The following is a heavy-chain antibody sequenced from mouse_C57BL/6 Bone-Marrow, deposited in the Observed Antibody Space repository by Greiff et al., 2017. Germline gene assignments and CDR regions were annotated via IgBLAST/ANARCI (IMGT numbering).Heavy chain of an antibody. CDR3: ARGQGRDAMDY. CDR2: ISSGGSYT. CDR1: GFTFSSYG. Sequence: EVQRVESGGDLVKPGGSLKLSCAASGFTFSSYGMSWVRQTPDKRLEWVATISSGGSYTYYPDSVKGRFTISRDNAKNTLYLQMSSLKSEDTAMYYCARGQGRDAMDYWGQGTSVTVSS. J-gene: IGHJ4*01. V-gene: IGHV5-6*01. D-gene: IGHD3-2*02.